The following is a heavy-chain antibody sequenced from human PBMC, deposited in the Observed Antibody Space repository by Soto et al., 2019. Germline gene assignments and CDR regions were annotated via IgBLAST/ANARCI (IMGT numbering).Heavy chain of an antibody. Sequence: SETLSLTCAVYGGSFSGYYWGLIRQPPGKGLEWIGSIYYSGSTYYNPSLKSRVTISVDTSKNQFSLKLSSVTAADTAVYYCASGLLWFGELLSYYYYYGMDVWGQGTTVTVSS. CDR1: GGSFSGYY. CDR3: ASGLLWFGELLSYYYYYGMDV. CDR2: IYYSGST. J-gene: IGHJ6*02. V-gene: IGHV4-34*01. D-gene: IGHD3-10*01.